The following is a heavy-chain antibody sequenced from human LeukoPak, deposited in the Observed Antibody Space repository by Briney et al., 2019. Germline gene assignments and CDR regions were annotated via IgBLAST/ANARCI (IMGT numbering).Heavy chain of an antibody. CDR1: GGSISSYY. CDR3: ARERTTVTSNY. J-gene: IGHJ4*02. Sequence: PSQTLSLTCTVSGGSISSYYWSWIRQHPGKGLEWIGYIYYSGSTYYNPSLKSRVTISVDTSKNQFSLKLSSVTAADTAVYYCARERTTVTSNYWGQGTLVTVSS. D-gene: IGHD4-17*01. V-gene: IGHV4-31*03. CDR2: IYYSGST.